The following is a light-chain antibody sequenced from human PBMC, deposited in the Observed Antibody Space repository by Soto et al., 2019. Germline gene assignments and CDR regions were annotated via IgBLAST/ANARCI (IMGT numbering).Light chain of an antibody. Sequence: DIQLTQSPSSLSASLGDRVTITCRASQTTSIYLNWYQQKPGKAPRLLIYAASSLQRWVTSRFSGSRSGTDFTHTISSLQPEDFATYYCQQSYATPQTFGQGTKVESK. CDR3: QQSYATPQT. CDR2: AAS. J-gene: IGKJ1*01. V-gene: IGKV1-39*01. CDR1: QTTSIY.